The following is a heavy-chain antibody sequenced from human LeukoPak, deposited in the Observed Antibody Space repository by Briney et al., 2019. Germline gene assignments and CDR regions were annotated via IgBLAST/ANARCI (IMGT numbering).Heavy chain of an antibody. CDR2: FDPEDGET. CDR3: ARDTEGFYSNYAYNWFDP. V-gene: IGHV1-24*01. J-gene: IGHJ5*02. Sequence: GASVKVSCKVSGYTLTELSMHWVRQAPGKGLEWMGGFDPEDGETIYAQKFQGRVTMTEDTSTDTAYMELSSLRSEDTAVYYCARDTEGFYSNYAYNWFDPWGQGALVTVSS. D-gene: IGHD4-11*01. CDR1: GYTLTELS.